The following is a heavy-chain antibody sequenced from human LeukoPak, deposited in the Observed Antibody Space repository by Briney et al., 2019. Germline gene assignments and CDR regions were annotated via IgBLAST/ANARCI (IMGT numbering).Heavy chain of an antibody. CDR3: ARATRFCDSRIDY. CDR2: VNPTSGGT. D-gene: IGHD3-22*01. V-gene: IGHV1-2*02. Sequence: ASVKVSCKASGYTFTGYYMHWVRQAPGQGLEWMGWVNPTSGGTNYAQKFQGRVTMTRDTSISTAYMELSRMRPDDTGVYYCARATRFCDSRIDYWGQGTLVTVSS. J-gene: IGHJ4*02. CDR1: GYTFTGYY.